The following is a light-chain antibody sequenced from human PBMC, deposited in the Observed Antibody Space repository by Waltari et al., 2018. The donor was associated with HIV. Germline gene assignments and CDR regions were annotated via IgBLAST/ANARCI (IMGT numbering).Light chain of an antibody. CDR1: QSLLHTDGKTY. CDR2: EVS. CDR3: MQSIKRPLT. Sequence: IVLTQTPLSLSVTPGQPSSISCKSSQSLLHTDGKTYLYCYLQKTGQPPQLLINEVSNRFSRVPDRFSGGGSGTEFSLKISRVEAEDVGIYYCMQSIKRPLTFGGGTKVEIK. J-gene: IGKJ4*01. V-gene: IGKV2D-29*01.